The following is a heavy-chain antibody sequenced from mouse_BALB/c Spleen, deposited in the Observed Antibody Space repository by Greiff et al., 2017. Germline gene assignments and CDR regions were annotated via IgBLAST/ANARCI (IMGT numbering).Heavy chain of an antibody. Sequence: QVQLQQSGAELARPGASVKLSCKASGYTFTDYYINWVKQRTGQGLEWIGEIYPGSGNTYYNEKFKGKATLTADKSSSTSYMLLSSLTSEDSAVYFCAGVGWEFFPDDWGQGTTLTVSS. CDR1: GYTFTDYY. CDR2: IYPGSGNT. D-gene: IGHD3-3*01. CDR3: AGVGWEFFPDD. J-gene: IGHJ2*01. V-gene: IGHV1-77*01.